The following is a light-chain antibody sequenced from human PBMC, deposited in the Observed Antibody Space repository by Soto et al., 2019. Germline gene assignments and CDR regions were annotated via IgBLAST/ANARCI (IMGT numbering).Light chain of an antibody. CDR3: QQRSNWWT. CDR1: QSVTSGY. J-gene: IGKJ1*01. V-gene: IGKV3D-20*02. Sequence: EIVLTQSPGTVSFSPGERAILSYRASQSVTSGYLAWYQQKPGQAPRLLIYGVSSRATGIPDRFSGSGAGTDFTLTISRLEPEDFAVYYCQQRSNWWTFGQGTKVDIK. CDR2: GVS.